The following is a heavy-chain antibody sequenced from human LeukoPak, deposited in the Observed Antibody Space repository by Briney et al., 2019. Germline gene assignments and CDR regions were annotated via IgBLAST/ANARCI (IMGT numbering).Heavy chain of an antibody. CDR1: GGTFSSYA. V-gene: IGHV1-69*04. D-gene: IGHD6-19*01. CDR2: IIPIFGIA. J-gene: IGHJ3*02. CDR3: ARSLAVAGTESAFDI. Sequence: SVKVSCKASGGTFSSYAISWVRQAPGQGLEWMGRIIPIFGIANYAQKFQGRVTITADKSTSTAYMELNSLRSEDTAVYYCARSLAVAGTESAFDIWGQGTMVTVSS.